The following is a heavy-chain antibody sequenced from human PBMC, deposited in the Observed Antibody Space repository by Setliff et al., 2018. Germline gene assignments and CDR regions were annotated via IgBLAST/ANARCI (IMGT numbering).Heavy chain of an antibody. CDR2: IYPGDSDT. V-gene: IGHV5-51*01. Sequence: GESLKISCKGSGYTFTNYWIGWVRQMPGKGLEWMGAIYPGDSDTRHSPSSQGQVTISADKSISTVYLQWSSLKASDTAIYYCARLTPETDFDYWGPGTLVTVSS. CDR1: GYTFTNYW. J-gene: IGHJ4*02. CDR3: ARLTPETDFDY. D-gene: IGHD2-15*01.